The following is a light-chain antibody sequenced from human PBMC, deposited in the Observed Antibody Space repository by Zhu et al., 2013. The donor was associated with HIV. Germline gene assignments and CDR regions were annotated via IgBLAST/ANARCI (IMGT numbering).Light chain of an antibody. V-gene: IGKV3-20*01. CDR3: QQYNSYSTWT. J-gene: IGKJ1*01. Sequence: DIVLTQSPGTLSLSPGERATLSCRASQSVSSSYLAWYQQKPGQAPRLLIYGASSRATGIPDRFSGSGSGTEFTLTISSLQPDDFATYYCQQYNSYSTWTFGQGTKVEIK. CDR1: QSVSSSY. CDR2: GAS.